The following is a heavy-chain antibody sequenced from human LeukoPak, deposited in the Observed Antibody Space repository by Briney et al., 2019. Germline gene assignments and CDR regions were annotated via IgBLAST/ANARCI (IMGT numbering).Heavy chain of an antibody. CDR2: IKQDGSEK. CDR1: GFTVSSNY. D-gene: IGHD4-23*01. CDR3: ASRLRWYWYFDL. J-gene: IGHJ2*01. V-gene: IGHV3-7*01. Sequence: GGSLRLSCVASGFTVSSNYMSWVRQAPGKGLEWVANIKQDGSEKYYVDSVKGRFTISRDNAKNSLYLQMNSLRAEDTAVYYCASRLRWYWYFDLWGRGTLVTVSS.